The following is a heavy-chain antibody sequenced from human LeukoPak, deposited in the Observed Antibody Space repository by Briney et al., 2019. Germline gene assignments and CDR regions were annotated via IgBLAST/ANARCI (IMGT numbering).Heavy chain of an antibody. Sequence: SETLPLTCGVYVGSFRGYYWSWIPRPPGKGLEWIKESSHSGSTNYNPPLKGRVTIAVDTSKDQFALKLSSVTAADTAVYYSGRGGARAFDIWGQGTMVTVPS. CDR1: VGSFRGYY. CDR3: GRGGARAFDI. V-gene: IGHV4-34*01. D-gene: IGHD1-26*01. CDR2: SSHSGST. J-gene: IGHJ3*02.